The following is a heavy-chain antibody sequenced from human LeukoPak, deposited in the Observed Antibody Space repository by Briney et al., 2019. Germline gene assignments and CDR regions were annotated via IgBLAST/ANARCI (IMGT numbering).Heavy chain of an antibody. V-gene: IGHV3-23*01. D-gene: IGHD3-22*01. Sequence: GGSLRLSCAASGFTFSSYAMSWVRQAPGKGLDWVSTISDSGDSTYYADSVKGRFTISRDNTKNRLSLQMSGLRAEDTAVYYCARNYDSSGYYLNHFDYWGQGTLVTVSS. J-gene: IGHJ4*02. CDR1: GFTFSSYA. CDR2: ISDSGDST. CDR3: ARNYDSSGYYLNHFDY.